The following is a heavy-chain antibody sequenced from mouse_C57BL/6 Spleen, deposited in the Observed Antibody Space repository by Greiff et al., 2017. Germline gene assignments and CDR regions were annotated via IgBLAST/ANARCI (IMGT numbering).Heavy chain of an antibody. D-gene: IGHD2-2*01. Sequence: QVQLQQSGAELMKPGASVKLSCKATGYTFTGYWIEWVKQRPGHGLEWIGEILPGSGSTNYNEKFKGKATFTADTSSNTAYMQLSSLTTEDSAIYYGARSGTMVTSTGTFAYGGQGTLVTVSA. CDR1: GYTFTGYW. J-gene: IGHJ3*01. CDR3: ARSGTMVTSTGTFAY. CDR2: ILPGSGST. V-gene: IGHV1-9*01.